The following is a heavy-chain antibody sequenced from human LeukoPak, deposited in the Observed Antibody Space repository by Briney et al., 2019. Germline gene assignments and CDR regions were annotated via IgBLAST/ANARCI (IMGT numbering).Heavy chain of an antibody. V-gene: IGHV3-7*01. D-gene: IGHD4-23*01. CDR2: IKQDGSEK. CDR1: GFTFSSYW. CDR3: ARCRTTVVKFEDYYFDY. J-gene: IGHJ4*02. Sequence: GGSLRLSCAASGFTFSSYWMSWVRQAPGKGLEWVANIKQDGSEKYYVDSVKGRFTISRDNAKNSLYLQMNSLRAEDTAVYYCARCRTTVVKFEDYYFDYWGQGTLVTVSS.